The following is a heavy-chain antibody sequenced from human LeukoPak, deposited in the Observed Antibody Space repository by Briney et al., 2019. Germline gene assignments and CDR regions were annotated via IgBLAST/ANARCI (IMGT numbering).Heavy chain of an antibody. CDR1: GGSVTSDTYY. Sequence: PSETLSLTCTVSGGSVTSDTYYWSWIRQPPGKGLEWIGYIYYSGSTNYNPSLKSRLTISVDTSKNQCSLKLSSVTAADTAVYYCARAEQQLTHYGMDVWGQGTLVTVSS. V-gene: IGHV4-61*01. D-gene: IGHD6-13*01. J-gene: IGHJ6*02. CDR3: ARAEQQLTHYGMDV. CDR2: IYYSGST.